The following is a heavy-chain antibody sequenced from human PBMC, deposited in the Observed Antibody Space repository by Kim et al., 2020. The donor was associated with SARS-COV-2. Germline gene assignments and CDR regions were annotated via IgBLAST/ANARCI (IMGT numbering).Heavy chain of an antibody. V-gene: IGHV4-39*07. CDR2: IYFGGST. Sequence: SETLSLTCTVSGDSISSSASYWGWIRQPPGKGLEWIGTIYFGGSTYYNPSVKSRVTISIDTSKNQFSLTVSSLTAADTADYYGAKGTMVGVGGDGFDSWG. J-gene: IGHJ4*01. CDR3: AKGTMVGVGGDGFDS. D-gene: IGHD2-15*01. CDR1: GDSISSSASY.